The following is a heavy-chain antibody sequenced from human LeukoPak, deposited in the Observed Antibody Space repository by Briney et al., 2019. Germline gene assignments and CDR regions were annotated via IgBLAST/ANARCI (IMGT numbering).Heavy chain of an antibody. Sequence: SAALSLTCTVAGGSISSYSWCWFRRPRGKRGKGIGYIYYSGSTNYTPSLKSRVTISVDTSKNQFSLKLSSVTAADTAVYYCARCSSGWYGAFDIWGQGTMVTVSS. J-gene: IGHJ3*02. CDR2: IYYSGST. D-gene: IGHD6-19*01. CDR3: ARCSSGWYGAFDI. V-gene: IGHV4-59*01. CDR1: GGSISSYS.